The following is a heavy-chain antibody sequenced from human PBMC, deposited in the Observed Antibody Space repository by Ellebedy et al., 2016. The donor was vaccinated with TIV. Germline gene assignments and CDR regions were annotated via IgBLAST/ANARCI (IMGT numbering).Heavy chain of an antibody. V-gene: IGHV4-59*12. D-gene: IGHD3-9*01. CDR2: IYYSGST. J-gene: IGHJ4*02. Sequence: SETLSLTXTVSGGSISSYYWSWIRQPPGKGLEWIGYIYYSGSTYYNPSLKSRVTISVDTSKNQFSLKLSSVTAADTAVYYCARASYYDILTGIDYWGQGTLVTVSS. CDR3: ARASYYDILTGIDY. CDR1: GGSISSYY.